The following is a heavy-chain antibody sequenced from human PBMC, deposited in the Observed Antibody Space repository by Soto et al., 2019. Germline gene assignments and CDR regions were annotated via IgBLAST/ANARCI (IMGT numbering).Heavy chain of an antibody. J-gene: IGHJ6*02. CDR3: ARATYYYGSGSFPDYYYYYGMDV. D-gene: IGHD3-10*01. CDR2: ISSSSYI. CDR1: GFTFSSYS. Sequence: PGGSLRLSCAASGFTFSSYSMNWVRQAPGKGLEWVSSISSSSYIYYADSVKGRFTISRDNAKNSLYLQMNSLRAEDTAVYYCARATYYYGSGSFPDYYYYYGMDVWGQGTTVTVSS. V-gene: IGHV3-21*01.